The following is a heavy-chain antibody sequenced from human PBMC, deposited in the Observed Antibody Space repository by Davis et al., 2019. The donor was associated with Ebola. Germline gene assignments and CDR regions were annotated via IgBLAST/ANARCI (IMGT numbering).Heavy chain of an antibody. J-gene: IGHJ5*02. CDR3: ARTLLLQLERLRGWFDP. Sequence: PSETLSLTCTVSGGSISSYYWSWIRQPAGKGLEWIGRIYTSGSTNYNPSLKSRVTISVDTSKNQFSLKLSSVTAADTAVYYCARTLLLQLERLRGWFDPWGQGTLVTVSS. D-gene: IGHD1-1*01. CDR2: IYTSGST. V-gene: IGHV4-4*07. CDR1: GGSISSYY.